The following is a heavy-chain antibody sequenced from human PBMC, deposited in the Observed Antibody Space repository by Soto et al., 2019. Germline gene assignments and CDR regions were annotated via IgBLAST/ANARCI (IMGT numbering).Heavy chain of an antibody. J-gene: IGHJ5*02. Sequence: QVQLVQSGAEVKKPGASVKVSCKASGYTFTSYYMHWVRQAPGQGLEWMGIINPSGGSTSYAQKFQGRVTMTRDTSTSTVYMELSSLRSEDTAVYYCAREGVDGDYVGWFDPWGQGTLVTVSS. V-gene: IGHV1-46*01. CDR3: AREGVDGDYVGWFDP. CDR2: INPSGGST. CDR1: GYTFTSYY. D-gene: IGHD4-17*01.